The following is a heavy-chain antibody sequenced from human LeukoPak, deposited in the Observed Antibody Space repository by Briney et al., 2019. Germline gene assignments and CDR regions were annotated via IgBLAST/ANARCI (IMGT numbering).Heavy chain of an antibody. CDR2: INAGNGNT. CDR3: ARGTAVAGTFGDY. V-gene: IGHV1-3*01. J-gene: IGHJ4*02. D-gene: IGHD6-19*01. CDR1: GYTFTSYA. Sequence: ASVKVSCKASGYTFTSYAMHWVRQAPGQRLEWMGWINAGNGNTKYSQKFQGRVTITRDTSASIAYMELSSLRSEDTAVYYCARGTAVAGTFGDYWGQGTLVTVSS.